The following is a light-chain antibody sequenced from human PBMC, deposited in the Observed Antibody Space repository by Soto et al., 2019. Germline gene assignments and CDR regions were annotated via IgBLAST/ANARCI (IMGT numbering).Light chain of an antibody. V-gene: IGLV1-36*01. J-gene: IGLJ1*01. CDR1: SSNIGNNA. CDR3: SSYTNINTRACV. Sequence: QSVLTQPPSVSGAPRQRVTISCSGSSSNIGNNAVNWYQQLPGKAPKLLIYYDDLLPSGVSDRFSGSKSGNTASLTISGLQAEDEAEYYCSSYTNINTRACVFGTGTKLTV. CDR2: YDD.